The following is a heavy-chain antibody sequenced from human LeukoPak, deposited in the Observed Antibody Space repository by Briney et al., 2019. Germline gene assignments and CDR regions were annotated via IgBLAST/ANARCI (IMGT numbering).Heavy chain of an antibody. V-gene: IGHV4-59*01. Sequence: PSETLSLTCTVSGGSITSYHYSWIRQPPGKGLEWIGYIYYSGSTNYNPSLKSRVTISVDTSKNQFSLKLSSVTAADTAVYYCARGVRWLQLSYFDYWGQGTLVTVSS. CDR1: GGSITSYH. CDR3: ARGVRWLQLSYFDY. J-gene: IGHJ4*02. D-gene: IGHD5-24*01. CDR2: IYYSGST.